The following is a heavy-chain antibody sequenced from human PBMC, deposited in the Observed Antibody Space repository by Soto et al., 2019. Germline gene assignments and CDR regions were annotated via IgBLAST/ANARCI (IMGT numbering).Heavy chain of an antibody. CDR1: EYTFTTYA. Sequence: ASVKVSCKASEYTFTTYAIHWVRQAPGQRVEWMGWINTGNGNTKYSQKFQGRVTITRDTSASTAYTELSSLRSEDTAVYYCARGVDYDFWSGYYNYIDYWGQGTLVTVSS. D-gene: IGHD3-3*01. V-gene: IGHV1-3*04. CDR2: INTGNGNT. CDR3: ARGVDYDFWSGYYNYIDY. J-gene: IGHJ4*02.